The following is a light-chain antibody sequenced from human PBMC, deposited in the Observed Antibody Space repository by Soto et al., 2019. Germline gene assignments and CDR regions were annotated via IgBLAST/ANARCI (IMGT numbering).Light chain of an antibody. CDR1: HSISNW. CDR2: KAS. V-gene: IGKV1-5*03. J-gene: IGKJ1*01. Sequence: DIQMTQSPSTLSASVGDRVTITCRASHSISNWLAWYQQKPGKAPKLLIYKASNLERGVPSRFSGSGSGTEFTLTISSLQHDDFATYYCQQYNSYWTFGQGTKVEIK. CDR3: QQYNSYWT.